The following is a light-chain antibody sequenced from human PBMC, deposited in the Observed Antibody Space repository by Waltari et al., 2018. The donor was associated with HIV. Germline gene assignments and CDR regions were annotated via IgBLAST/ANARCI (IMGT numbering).Light chain of an antibody. CDR3: QQYGGSPLYT. CDR2: AAS. J-gene: IGKJ2*01. CDR1: ESISGSY. V-gene: IGKV3-20*01. Sequence: EIVLTQSPGTLSLSPGERATLSCRASESISGSYVVWYQHKPGQAPRLLIYAASKRATGIPDRISGSGSGTDFTLTISRLEPEDFAVYYCQQYGGSPLYTFGQGTKLEIK.